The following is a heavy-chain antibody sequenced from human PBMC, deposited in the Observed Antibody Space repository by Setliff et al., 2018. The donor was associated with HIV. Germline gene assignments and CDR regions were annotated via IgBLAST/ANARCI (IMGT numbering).Heavy chain of an antibody. CDR3: ARLGPDGYNSRHDSFDI. CDR1: GGSISSYY. V-gene: IGHV4-4*09. D-gene: IGHD5-12*01. Sequence: PSETLSLTCTVSGGSISSYYWSWIRRPPGKGLEWIGYIYTSGSTNYNPSLKSRVTISVDTSKNQFSLKRSSVTAADTAVYYCARLGPDGYNSRHDSFDIWGQGTMVTVSS. J-gene: IGHJ3*02. CDR2: IYTSGST.